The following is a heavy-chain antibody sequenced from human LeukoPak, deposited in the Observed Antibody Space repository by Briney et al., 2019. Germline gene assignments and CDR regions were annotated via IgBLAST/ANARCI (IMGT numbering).Heavy chain of an antibody. D-gene: IGHD4-17*01. J-gene: IGHJ5*02. Sequence: GSLRLSCAASGFTFSSYAMHWVRQAPGKGLEWVAVISYDGSHKYYADSVKGRFSISRDNSKNTLYLQMNSLRADDTAVYYCAKGARGDTVTSIVGLNWFDPWGQGTLVTVSS. CDR3: AKGARGDTVTSIVGLNWFDP. V-gene: IGHV3-30*18. CDR1: GFTFSSYA. CDR2: ISYDGSHK.